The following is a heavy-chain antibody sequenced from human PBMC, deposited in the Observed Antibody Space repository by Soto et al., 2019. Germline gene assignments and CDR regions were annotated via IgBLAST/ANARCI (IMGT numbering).Heavy chain of an antibody. J-gene: IGHJ4*02. CDR3: AGDIGDC. V-gene: IGHV3-7*01. Sequence: EVQLVESGGGLVQPGGSLRLSCAASGFTFSDYWMTWVRQVPGKGLEWVANINEGGNKKYYVDSVKGRFTISRDNAENSLYLQMNSLTAEDTAVYYCAGDIGDCWGQGTRVTGSS. CDR2: INEGGNKK. CDR1: GFTFSDYW. D-gene: IGHD3-16*01.